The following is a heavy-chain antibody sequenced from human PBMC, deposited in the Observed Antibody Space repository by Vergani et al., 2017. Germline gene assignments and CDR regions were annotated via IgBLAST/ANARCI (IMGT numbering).Heavy chain of an antibody. CDR3: TTHKTDYYDSSGYYY. J-gene: IGHJ4*02. Sequence: EVQLVESGGGLVKPGGSLRLSCAASGFTFSNAWMSWVRQAPGKGLEWVGRIKSKDDGGTTDYAAPVKGRFTISRDDSKNTLYLQMSSPKTEDTAVYYCTTHKTDYYDSSGYYYWGQGTLVTVSS. CDR1: GFTFSNAW. V-gene: IGHV3-15*01. D-gene: IGHD3-22*01. CDR2: IKSKDDGGTT.